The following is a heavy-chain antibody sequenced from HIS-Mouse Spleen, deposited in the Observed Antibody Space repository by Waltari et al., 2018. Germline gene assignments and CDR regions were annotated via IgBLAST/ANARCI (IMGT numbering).Heavy chain of an antibody. Sequence: GLEWVSVIYSGGSTYYADSVKGRFTISRDNSKNTLYLQMNSLRAEDTAVYYCARKYSSSFDYWGQGTLVTVSS. CDR2: IYSGGST. D-gene: IGHD6-6*01. CDR3: ARKYSSSFDY. V-gene: IGHV3-66*01. J-gene: IGHJ4*02.